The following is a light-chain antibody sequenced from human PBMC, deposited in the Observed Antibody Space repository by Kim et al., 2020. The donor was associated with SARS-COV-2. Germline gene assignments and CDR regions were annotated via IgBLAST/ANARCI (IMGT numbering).Light chain of an antibody. Sequence: GHGVTSSCSGSFSTVGRNTVNWWQQLPGTAPKLLIFGYNQRPSGVPDRFSGSKSGTSASLAISGLQSEDEADYYCAAWDDNLNGVGFGGGTQLTVL. J-gene: IGLJ2*01. CDR1: FSTVGRNT. CDR3: AAWDDNLNGVG. CDR2: GYN. V-gene: IGLV1-44*01.